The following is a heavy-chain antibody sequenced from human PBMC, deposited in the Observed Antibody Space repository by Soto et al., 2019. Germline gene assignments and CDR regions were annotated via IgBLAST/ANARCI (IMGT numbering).Heavy chain of an antibody. CDR2: ISAYNGNT. Sequence: ASVKVSCKASGYTFTSYGISWVRQAPGQGLEWMGWISAYNGNTNYAQKLQGRVTMTTDTSTSTAYMELSSLRSEDTAVYYCARRLSPPYYDSSGYHDYWGQGTLVTVSS. CDR3: ARRLSPPYYDSSGYHDY. V-gene: IGHV1-18*01. J-gene: IGHJ4*02. CDR1: GYTFTSYG. D-gene: IGHD3-22*01.